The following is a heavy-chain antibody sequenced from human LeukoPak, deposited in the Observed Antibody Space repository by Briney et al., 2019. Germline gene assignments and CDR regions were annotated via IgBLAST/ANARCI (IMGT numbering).Heavy chain of an antibody. J-gene: IGHJ3*02. CDR2: IIPIFGTA. V-gene: IGHV1-69*13. Sequence: SVKVSCKASGYTFTGYYMHWVRQAPGQGLEWMGGIIPIFGTANYAQKFQGRVTITADESTSTAYMELSSLRSEDTAVYYCARGLQGWYGAQPNDAFDIWGQGTMVTVSS. D-gene: IGHD6-19*01. CDR3: ARGLQGWYGAQPNDAFDI. CDR1: GYTFTGYY.